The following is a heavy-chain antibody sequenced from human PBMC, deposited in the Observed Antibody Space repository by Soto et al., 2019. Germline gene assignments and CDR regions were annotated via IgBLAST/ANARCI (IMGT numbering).Heavy chain of an antibody. Sequence: TSETLSLTCAVYGGSFSAYYWTWIRQPPGKGLEWIGEITHTGNAYYNPSLKSRVTIFVDTSKNQFSLKLTSVTAADTALYYCARDYFDSSDYTTNWFDPWGQGTLVTVSS. CDR1: GGSFSAYY. J-gene: IGHJ5*02. V-gene: IGHV4-34*01. D-gene: IGHD3-22*01. CDR2: ITHTGNA. CDR3: ARDYFDSSDYTTNWFDP.